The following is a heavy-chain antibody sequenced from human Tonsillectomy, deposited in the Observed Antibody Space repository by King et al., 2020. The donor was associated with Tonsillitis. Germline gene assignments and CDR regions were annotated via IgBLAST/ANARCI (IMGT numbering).Heavy chain of an antibody. J-gene: IGHJ4*02. CDR3: ARDRTGLFDY. Sequence: VQLQESGPGLVKPSETLSLTCTVSGGSISSYYWSWIRQPPGKGLEWIGYIYYSGSTNYNPSLKSRVTISVDTSKNQFSLKLSSVTAADTAVYYCARDRTGLFDYWGQGTLVTVSS. D-gene: IGHD1-14*01. CDR2: IYYSGST. CDR1: GGSISSYY. V-gene: IGHV4-59*01.